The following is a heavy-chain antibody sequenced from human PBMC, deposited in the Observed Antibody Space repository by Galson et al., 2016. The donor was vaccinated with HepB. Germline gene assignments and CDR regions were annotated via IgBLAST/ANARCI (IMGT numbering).Heavy chain of an antibody. Sequence: SLRLSCAASGLSFSTYWMTWVRQAPGKGLEWVANIKQDGSEEYYVDSVKGRFTISRDNAKNSLYLQMNSLRAEDTAVYYCARRRGSGSHDYWGQGTLVTVSS. CDR2: IKQDGSEE. V-gene: IGHV3-7*05. D-gene: IGHD3-10*01. CDR3: ARRRGSGSHDY. J-gene: IGHJ4*02. CDR1: GLSFSTYW.